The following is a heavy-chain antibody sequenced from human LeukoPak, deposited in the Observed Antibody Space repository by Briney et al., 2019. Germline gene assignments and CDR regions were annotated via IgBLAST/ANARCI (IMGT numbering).Heavy chain of an antibody. CDR2: INHSGST. CDR1: GGSFSGYY. J-gene: IGHJ3*02. V-gene: IGHV4-34*01. Sequence: PSETLSLTCAVYGGSFSGYYWSWIRQPPGKGLKWIGEINHSGSTNYNPSLKSRVTISVDTSKNQFSLKLSSVTAADTAVYYCARQRSYYDSSGYSSHILWAFDIWGQGTMVTVSS. CDR3: ARQRSYYDSSGYSSHILWAFDI. D-gene: IGHD3-22*01.